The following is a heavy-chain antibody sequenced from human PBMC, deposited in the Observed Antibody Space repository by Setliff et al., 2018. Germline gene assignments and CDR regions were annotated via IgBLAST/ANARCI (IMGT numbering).Heavy chain of an antibody. CDR1: GGSFSSSGYY. CDR3: ARLSCSSNSCPFDF. J-gene: IGHJ4*02. Sequence: TLSLTCTVSGGSFSSSGYYWGWIRQPPGKGLEWIGSFYYSGSIYYNPSLKSRLTMSVDTSKNQFTLKVISVTAADTAAYYCARLSCSSNSCPFDFWVQGTLVTVSS. V-gene: IGHV4-39*06. CDR2: FYYSGSI. D-gene: IGHD2-2*01.